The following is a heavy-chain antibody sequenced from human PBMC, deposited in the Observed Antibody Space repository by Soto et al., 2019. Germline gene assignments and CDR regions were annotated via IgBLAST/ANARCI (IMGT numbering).Heavy chain of an antibody. Sequence: QVQLVESGGGVVQPGRSLRLSCAASGFTFSSYGMHWVRQAPGKGLEWVVVISYDGSNKYYADSVKGRFTISRDNSKNTLYLQMNSLRAEDTAVYYCARAPYSGYEIDYWGQGTLVTVSS. J-gene: IGHJ4*02. D-gene: IGHD5-12*01. V-gene: IGHV3-30*03. CDR1: GFTFSSYG. CDR2: ISYDGSNK. CDR3: ARAPYSGYEIDY.